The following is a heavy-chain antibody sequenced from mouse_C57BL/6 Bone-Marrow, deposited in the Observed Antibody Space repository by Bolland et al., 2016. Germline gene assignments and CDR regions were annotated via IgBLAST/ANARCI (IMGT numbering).Heavy chain of an antibody. CDR3: ARSRGGFAY. Sequence: TNYNEKFKSKATLTVDKSSSTAYMQLSSLTSEVSAVYYCARSRGGFAYWGQGTLV. V-gene: IGHV1-53*01. CDR2: T. J-gene: IGHJ3*01.